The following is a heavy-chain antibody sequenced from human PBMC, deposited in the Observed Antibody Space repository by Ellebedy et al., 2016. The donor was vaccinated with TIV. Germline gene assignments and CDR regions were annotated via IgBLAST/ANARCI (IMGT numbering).Heavy chain of an antibody. CDR2: INSDGRST. CDR3: ARDRRGLGV. J-gene: IGHJ6*02. Sequence: PGGSLRLSCAASGFTINIYRMHWVRQVPGKGLVWVSRINSDGRSTSYADFVKGRFTISRDNSKNTLYLHMNDLRVEDTAVYYCARDRRGLGVWGQGTTVTVSS. V-gene: IGHV3-74*01. CDR1: GFTINIYR.